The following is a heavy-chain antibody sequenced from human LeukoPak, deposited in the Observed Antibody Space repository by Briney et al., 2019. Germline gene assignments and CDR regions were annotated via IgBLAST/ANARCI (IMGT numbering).Heavy chain of an antibody. J-gene: IGHJ4*02. V-gene: IGHV4-39*01. Sequence: SETLSLTCTVSGVSISSSSYYWGWIRQPPGKGLEWIGSIYYNGNTYYNASLKSRITISGDTSKNQFSLILSSVTAADTAVCYCATPGLARAYWGQGTLVTVSS. CDR1: GVSISSSSYY. CDR2: IYYNGNT. CDR3: ATPGLARAY.